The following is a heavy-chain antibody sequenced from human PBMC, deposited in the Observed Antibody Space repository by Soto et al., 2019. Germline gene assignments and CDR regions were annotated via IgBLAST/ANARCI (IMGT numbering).Heavy chain of an antibody. CDR1: GFTVSTDW. CDR2: IKSGGNT. V-gene: IGHV3-66*01. CDR3: VREYYYYGMDV. Sequence: EVQLVESGGGLVQPGGSLRLSCAASGFTVSTDWMYWVRQAPGKGLEWVSLIKSGGNTYYADSVEGRFTISRDNSKNTVYLQMNSRRAEDPAVYYCVREYYYYGMDVWGQGTTVTVSS. J-gene: IGHJ6*02.